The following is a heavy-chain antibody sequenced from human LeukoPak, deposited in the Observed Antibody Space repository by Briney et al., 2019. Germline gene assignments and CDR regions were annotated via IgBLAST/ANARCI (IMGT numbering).Heavy chain of an antibody. CDR1: GFTFSSYA. V-gene: IGHV3-64D*06. CDR2: ISSNGGST. Sequence: PGGSLRLSCSASGFTFSSYAMHWVRQAPGKGLEYVLAISSNGGSTYYADSVKGRFTISRDNSKNTLYLQMSSLRAEDTAVYYCVKARIAAAGTLNDYWGQGTLVTVSS. D-gene: IGHD6-13*01. CDR3: VKARIAAAGTLNDY. J-gene: IGHJ4*02.